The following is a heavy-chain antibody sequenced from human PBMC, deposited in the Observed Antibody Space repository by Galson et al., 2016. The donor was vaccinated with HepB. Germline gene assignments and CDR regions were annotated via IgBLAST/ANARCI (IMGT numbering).Heavy chain of an antibody. D-gene: IGHD3-10*01. V-gene: IGHV3-53*01. CDR1: GFTVSSDY. J-gene: IGHJ6*02. CDR3: ARDPGARSGMNV. CDR2: IYSGGTT. Sequence: SLRLSCAASGFTVSSDYMNWVRQAPGKGLEWVSVIYSGGTTYYADSVKGRFTISRGNSKNTVYLQVNSLRAEDTAVYYCARDPGARSGMNVWGQGTTVTVSS.